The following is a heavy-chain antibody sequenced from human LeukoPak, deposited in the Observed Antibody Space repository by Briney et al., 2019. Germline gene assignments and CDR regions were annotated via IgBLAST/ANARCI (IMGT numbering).Heavy chain of an antibody. V-gene: IGHV3-23*01. D-gene: IGHD3-10*01. CDR1: GFTLGSYA. CDR2: ISGSGASS. CDR3: AKWDDNRLLSFGEFLSH. J-gene: IGHJ4*02. Sequence: GGSLRLSCVASGFTLGSYAMSWVRQAPGKGLEWLSGISGSGASSFTADSVKGRFTISRDNSKSTLFLQMNSLRVDDTAVYYCAKWDDNRLLSFGEFLSHWGQGTQVAVSS.